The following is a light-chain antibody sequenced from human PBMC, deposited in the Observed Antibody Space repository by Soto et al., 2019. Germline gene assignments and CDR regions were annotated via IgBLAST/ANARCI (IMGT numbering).Light chain of an antibody. CDR1: QGMSGS. CDR2: VTS. V-gene: IGKV1-12*01. Sequence: DIQMTQSPSSVSASVGDRVTITCRATQGMSGSLAWYQQKPRKAPKLLISVTSRLQSGVPSRFSGSASGTDFTLTIDSLQPEDLATYYCQQGHNWSLTFGQGTRLEIK. CDR3: QQGHNWSLT. J-gene: IGKJ5*01.